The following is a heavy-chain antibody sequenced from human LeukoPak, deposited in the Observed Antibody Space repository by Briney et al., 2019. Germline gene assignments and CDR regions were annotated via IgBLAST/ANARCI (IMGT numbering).Heavy chain of an antibody. Sequence: GGSLRLSCAASGFTFDDYAMHWVRQAPGKGLEWVSLISGDGGSTYYADSVKGRFTISRDNSKNSLYLQMNSLRTEDTDLYYCAKLYSGSYLSSFDYWGQGTLVTVSS. CDR3: AKLYSGSYLSSFDY. CDR1: GFTFDDYA. J-gene: IGHJ4*02. V-gene: IGHV3-43*02. CDR2: ISGDGGST. D-gene: IGHD1-26*01.